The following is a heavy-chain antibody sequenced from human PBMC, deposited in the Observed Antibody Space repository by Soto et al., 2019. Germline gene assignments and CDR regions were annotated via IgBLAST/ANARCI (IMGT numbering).Heavy chain of an antibody. Sequence: PSETLSLTCAVYGGSFSGYYWSWIRQPPGKGLERIGEINHSGSTNYNPSLKSRVTISVDTSKNQFSLKLSSVTAADTAVYYCARGYSSGWTQRKYYYYGMDVWGQGTTVTVSS. CDR3: ARGYSSGWTQRKYYYYGMDV. V-gene: IGHV4-34*01. D-gene: IGHD6-19*01. CDR1: GGSFSGYY. CDR2: INHSGST. J-gene: IGHJ6*02.